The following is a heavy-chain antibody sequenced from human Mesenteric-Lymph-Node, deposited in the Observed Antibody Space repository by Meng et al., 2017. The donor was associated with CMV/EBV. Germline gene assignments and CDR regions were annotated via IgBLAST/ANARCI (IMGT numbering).Heavy chain of an antibody. J-gene: IGHJ5*02. CDR2: IYYSGST. V-gene: IGHV4-61*01. CDR3: ARQGGDANWFDP. Sequence: SETLSLTCTVSGGSVSSGSYYWSWIRQPPGKGLEWIGYIYYSGSTNYNPSLKSRVTVSLDTPNNQFSLKLSSVTAADTAVYYCARQGGDANWFDPWGQGTLVTVSS. D-gene: IGHD3-16*01. CDR1: GGSVSSGSYY.